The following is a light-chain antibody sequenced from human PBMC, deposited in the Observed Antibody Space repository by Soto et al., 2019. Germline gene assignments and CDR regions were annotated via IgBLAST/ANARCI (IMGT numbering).Light chain of an antibody. CDR1: QSIDNN. V-gene: IGKV3-15*01. J-gene: IGKJ1*01. CDR2: GAS. CDR3: QQYDNWPRT. Sequence: ETVMTQSPATLSVSPGERATLSCRASQSIDNNLAWYHQKPGRAPRPLIYGASTRATGIPGRFSGSGSGTEFTLTISSLQSEDIAVYYCQQYDNWPRTFGQGTKVEIK.